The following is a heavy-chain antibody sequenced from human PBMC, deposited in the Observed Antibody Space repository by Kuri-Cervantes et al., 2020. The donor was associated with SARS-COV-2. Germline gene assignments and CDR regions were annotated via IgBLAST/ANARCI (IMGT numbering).Heavy chain of an antibody. CDR1: GYTFTSYG. Sequence: ASVKVSCKASGYTFTSYGISWVRQAPGQGLEWMGWISAYNGNTNYAQKLQGRVTMTTDTSTSTAYMELRSLRSDDTAVHYCARDPNHDSSGYYGLTFDYWGQGTLVTDSS. V-gene: IGHV1-18*01. D-gene: IGHD3-22*01. CDR3: ARDPNHDSSGYYGLTFDY. J-gene: IGHJ4*02. CDR2: ISAYNGNT.